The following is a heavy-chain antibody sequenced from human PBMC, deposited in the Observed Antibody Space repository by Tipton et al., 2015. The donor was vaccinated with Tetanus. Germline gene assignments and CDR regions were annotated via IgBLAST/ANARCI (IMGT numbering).Heavy chain of an antibody. CDR2: INQRGGI. D-gene: IGHD2-21*01. Sequence: GLVKPSETLSLTCAVSGGSSSSFYWSWIRQPPGKGLEWIGEINQRGGISYNPSLKSRVTISVDTSKSQFSLRLTSVTAADTAVYFCARGPRVGTIVVPSAIWFDAWGQGTLVTVSS. CDR1: GGSSSSFY. V-gene: IGHV4-34*01. J-gene: IGHJ5*02. CDR3: ARGPRVGTIVVPSAIWFDA.